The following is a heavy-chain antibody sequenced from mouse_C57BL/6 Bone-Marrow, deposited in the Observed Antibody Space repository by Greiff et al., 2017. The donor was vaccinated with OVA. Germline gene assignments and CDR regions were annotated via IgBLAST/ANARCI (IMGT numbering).Heavy chain of an antibody. CDR1: GFTFSSYG. Sequence: EVQLVESGGDLVKPGGSLKLSCAASGFTFSSYGMSWVRQTPDKRLAWVATISSGGSYTYYPDSVKGRFTISRDNAKNTLYLQMSSLKSEDTAMYYCARLYDYDWFAYWGQGTLVTVSA. V-gene: IGHV5-6*01. CDR2: ISSGGSYT. J-gene: IGHJ3*01. CDR3: ARLYDYDWFAY. D-gene: IGHD2-4*01.